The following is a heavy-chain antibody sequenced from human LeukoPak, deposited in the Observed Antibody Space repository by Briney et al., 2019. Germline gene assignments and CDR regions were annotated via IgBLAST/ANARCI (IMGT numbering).Heavy chain of an antibody. CDR2: ISAYNGNT. V-gene: IGHV1-18*01. Sequence: ASVKVSCKASGYTFTSYGISWVRQAPGQGLEWMGWISAYNGNTNYAQKLQGRVTMTTDTSTSTAYMELRSLRSDDTAVYYCARDLRRTYSSSWYYFDYWGQGTLVTVSS. CDR1: GYTFTSYG. D-gene: IGHD6-13*01. J-gene: IGHJ4*02. CDR3: ARDLRRTYSSSWYYFDY.